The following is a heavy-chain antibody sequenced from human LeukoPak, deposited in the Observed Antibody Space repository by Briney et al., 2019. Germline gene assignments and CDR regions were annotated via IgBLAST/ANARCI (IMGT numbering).Heavy chain of an antibody. CDR2: INPNSGGT. Sequence: GASVKVSCKASGYTFTGYYMHWVRQAPGQGLEWMGWINPNSGGTNYAQKFQGRVTMTRDTSISTAYMELSRLRSDDTAVYYCARDRYYDSSGLPVNWGQGTLVTVSS. D-gene: IGHD3-22*01. CDR3: ARDRYYDSSGLPVN. V-gene: IGHV1-2*02. J-gene: IGHJ4*02. CDR1: GYTFTGYY.